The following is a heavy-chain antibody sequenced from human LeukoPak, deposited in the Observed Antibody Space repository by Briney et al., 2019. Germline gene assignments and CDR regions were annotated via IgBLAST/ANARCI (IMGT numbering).Heavy chain of an antibody. V-gene: IGHV3-33*01. CDR3: ARDRFPHDDAHYGMDV. Sequence: GGTLRLSGRRCGVTFSNYGRQWVRQAPGKGLEWVAVMWVWNDGSNEYYADSVKGRFTIARDNSKNTLYLQMVSLRAEDAADYYCARDRFPHDDAHYGMDVWGQGTTVTVSS. CDR2: MWVWNDGSNE. D-gene: IGHD3-16*01. J-gene: IGHJ6*02. CDR1: GVTFSNYG.